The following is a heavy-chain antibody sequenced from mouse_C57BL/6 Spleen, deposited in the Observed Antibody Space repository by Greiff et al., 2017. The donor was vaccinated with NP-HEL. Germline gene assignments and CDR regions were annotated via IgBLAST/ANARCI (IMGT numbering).Heavy chain of an antibody. J-gene: IGHJ3*01. V-gene: IGHV1-18*01. Sequence: VQLQQPGTELVKPGASVKLSCKASGYTFTDYNMDWVKQSHGKSLEWIGDINPNNGGTIYNQKFKGKATLTVDKSSSTAYMELRSLTSEDTAVYYCASSDGYPNYWGQGTLVTVSA. CDR1: GYTFTDYN. CDR3: ASSDGYPNY. D-gene: IGHD2-3*01. CDR2: INPNNGGT.